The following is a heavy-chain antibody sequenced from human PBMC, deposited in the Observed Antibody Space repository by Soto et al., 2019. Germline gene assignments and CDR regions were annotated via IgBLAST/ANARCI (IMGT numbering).Heavy chain of an antibody. Sequence: QVQLQESGPGPVKPSQTLSLTCTVSGGSISSGGYYWSWIRQHPGKGLEWIGYIYYSGSTYYNPSLKSRVTTSVDTSKTQFALKLSSVTAADTAVYYCATYGSGTYKPTTFDYWGQGTLVTVSS. V-gene: IGHV4-31*03. CDR2: IYYSGST. J-gene: IGHJ4*02. D-gene: IGHD3-10*01. CDR1: GGSISSGGYY. CDR3: ATYGSGTYKPTTFDY.